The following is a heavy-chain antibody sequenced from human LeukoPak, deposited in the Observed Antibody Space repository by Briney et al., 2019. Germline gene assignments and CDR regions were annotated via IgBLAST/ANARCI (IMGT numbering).Heavy chain of an antibody. J-gene: IGHJ5*02. Sequence: SETLSLTCTVSGGSITSSGFYWSWIRQPPGKGLEWIGNIYYGGSAYYNPSLKSRVTISVDTSKNQFSLKLSSVTAADTAVYYCARQPNIVVVDNWFDPWGQGTLVAVSS. D-gene: IGHD2-15*01. V-gene: IGHV4-39*07. CDR1: GGSITSSGFY. CDR2: IYYGGSA. CDR3: ARQPNIVVVDNWFDP.